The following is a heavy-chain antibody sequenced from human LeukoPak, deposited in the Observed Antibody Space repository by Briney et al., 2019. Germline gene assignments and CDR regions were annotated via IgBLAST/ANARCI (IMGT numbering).Heavy chain of an antibody. Sequence: ASVKVSCKASGYTFTGYYMHWVRQAPGQGLEWMGWINPNSGGTNYAQKFQGRVTMTRDTSISTAYMELSRLRSDDTAVYYCARGGHIWFGELKGFDPWGQGTLVTVSS. CDR3: ARGGHIWFGELKGFDP. V-gene: IGHV1-2*02. J-gene: IGHJ5*02. CDR1: GYTFTGYY. D-gene: IGHD3-10*01. CDR2: INPNSGGT.